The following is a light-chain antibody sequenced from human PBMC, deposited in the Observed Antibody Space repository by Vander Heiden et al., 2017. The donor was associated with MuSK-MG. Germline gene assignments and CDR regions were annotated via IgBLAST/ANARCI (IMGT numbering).Light chain of an antibody. CDR1: QSINAW. V-gene: IGKV1-5*03. Sequence: QMTQSPSTLSASVGDRVTITCRASQSINAWLAWYQQKPGKAPNLLMYQASNLANGVPSRCSGSGSGTECTLNISSLQPDDFATYYCLQHDVHPLIFGGGTKVETK. CDR3: LQHDVHPLI. J-gene: IGKJ4*01. CDR2: QAS.